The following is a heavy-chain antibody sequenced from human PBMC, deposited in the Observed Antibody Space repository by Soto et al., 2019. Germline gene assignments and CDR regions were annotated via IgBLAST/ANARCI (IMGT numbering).Heavy chain of an antibody. D-gene: IGHD3-10*01. CDR1: GFTFSAFG. Sequence: GGSLRLSCAVSGFTFSAFGMHWVRQAPGKGLEWVAIISYDGILKYYADSVKGRFTISRDTSKGALYLQMNSLTPEDTAVYYCAKDFKVSGGHYGSLNYYYGMDVWGQGTTVTVSS. J-gene: IGHJ6*02. CDR3: AKDFKVSGGHYGSLNYYYGMDV. CDR2: ISYDGILK. V-gene: IGHV3-30*18.